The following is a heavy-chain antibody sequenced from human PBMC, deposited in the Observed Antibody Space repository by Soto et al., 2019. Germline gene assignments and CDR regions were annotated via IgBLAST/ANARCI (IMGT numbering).Heavy chain of an antibody. CDR2: INPHGGST. V-gene: IGHV1-46*01. Sequence: ASVEVSCEAPGDTFTSYYLNWVRQAPGEGLEWMGVINPHGGSTKYAQKSQGRITMTRDTSRSTVYMELSSLRSDDTAIYYCARSSGGNFGIIIEGSNWFDPWGQGTLVTVSS. D-gene: IGHD3-3*01. CDR3: ARSSGGNFGIIIEGSNWFDP. J-gene: IGHJ5*02. CDR1: GDTFTSYY.